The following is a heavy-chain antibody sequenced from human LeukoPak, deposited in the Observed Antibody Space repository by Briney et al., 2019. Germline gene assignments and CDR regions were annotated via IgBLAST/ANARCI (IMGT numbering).Heavy chain of an antibody. J-gene: IGHJ6*03. Sequence: GGSLRLSCAASGFTFSDYYMSWIRQAPGKGLEWVSYISSSGSTIYYADSVKDRFTISRDNAKNSLYLQMNSLRAEDTAVYYCARARGAIRHGYYYYMDVWGKGTTVTISS. CDR3: ARARGAIRHGYYYYMDV. V-gene: IGHV3-11*01. CDR1: GFTFSDYY. D-gene: IGHD1-26*01. CDR2: ISSSGSTI.